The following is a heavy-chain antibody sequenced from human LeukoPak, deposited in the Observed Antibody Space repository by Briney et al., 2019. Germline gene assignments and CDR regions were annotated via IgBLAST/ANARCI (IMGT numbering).Heavy chain of an antibody. CDR3: ASPSTIGYSSAWYVLADAFDI. CDR2: IYHSGST. D-gene: IGHD6-19*01. CDR1: GFTFSDYW. V-gene: IGHV4-38-2*01. J-gene: IGHJ3*02. Sequence: GSLRHSCAATGFTFSDYWMSWVRQAPGKGLEWIGSIYHSGSTYYNPSLKSRVTISVDTSKNQFSLKLSSVTAADTAVHYCASPSTIGYSSAWYVLADAFDIWGQGTMVTVSS.